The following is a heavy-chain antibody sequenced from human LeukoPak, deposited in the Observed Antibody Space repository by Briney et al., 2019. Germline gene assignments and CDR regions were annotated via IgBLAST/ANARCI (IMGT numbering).Heavy chain of an antibody. CDR2: VKEDGSEN. V-gene: IGHV3-7*01. J-gene: IGHJ4*02. CDR3: ARDVDCGSTSCYAGSGYFDY. CDR1: GFTFSSYW. Sequence: PGGSLRLSCAASGFTFSSYWMSWVRQAPGKGLEWVANVKEDGSENYYVDSVKGRFTISRDTAKNSLYLQMNSLRAEDTAVYYCARDVDCGSTSCYAGSGYFDYWGQGTLVTVSS. D-gene: IGHD2-2*01.